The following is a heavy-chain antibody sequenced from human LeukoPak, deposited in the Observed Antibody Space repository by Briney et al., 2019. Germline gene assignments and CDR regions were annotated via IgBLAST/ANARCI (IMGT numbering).Heavy chain of an antibody. V-gene: IGHV3-23*01. CDR2: ITGSGTAT. J-gene: IGHJ4*02. CDR3: AKDSSSSWTLDY. CDR1: GLTFDNYA. Sequence: GGSLRLSCEASGLTFDNYAISWVRQAPGKGLEWVSAITGSGTATFYAASVEAHFTISRDNSKNTVYLQMNSLRVEDTAIYYCAKDSSSSWTLDYWGQGTLVTVSS. D-gene: IGHD6-13*01.